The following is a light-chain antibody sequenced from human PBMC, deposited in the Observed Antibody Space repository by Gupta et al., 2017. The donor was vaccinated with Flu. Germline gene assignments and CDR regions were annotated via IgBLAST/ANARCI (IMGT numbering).Light chain of an antibody. CDR2: NTA. Sequence: EIVLTPSPATLSLSPGERATLSCRASQSFSFYLAWYQQKPGQAPRHLIYNTATRATGSPARFSGSGGGTNVTLTISSREQADFAAYYCQQHSNWPPRSFGQGTKLEIK. V-gene: IGKV3-11*01. J-gene: IGKJ2*04. CDR3: QQHSNWPPRS. CDR1: QSFSFY.